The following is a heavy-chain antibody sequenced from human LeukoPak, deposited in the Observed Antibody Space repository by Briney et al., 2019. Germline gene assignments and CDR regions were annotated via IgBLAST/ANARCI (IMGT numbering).Heavy chain of an antibody. CDR2: INPNSGGT. D-gene: IGHD2-2*01. Sequence: ASVKVSCKASGYTFTGYYMHWVRQAPGQGLEWMGWINPNSGGTNYAQKFQGRVTMTRDTSISTAYMELSRLRSDDTAVYYCARRYCSSTSCYYYYGMDVWGQGTTVPVSS. CDR1: GYTFTGYY. CDR3: ARRYCSSTSCYYYYGMDV. J-gene: IGHJ6*02. V-gene: IGHV1-2*02.